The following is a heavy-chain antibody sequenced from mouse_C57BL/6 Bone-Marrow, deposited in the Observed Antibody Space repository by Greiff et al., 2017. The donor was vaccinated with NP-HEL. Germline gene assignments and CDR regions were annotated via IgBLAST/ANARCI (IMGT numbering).Heavy chain of an antibody. J-gene: IGHJ3*01. CDR1: GFTFSSYG. D-gene: IGHD1-1*01. V-gene: IGHV5-6*01. CDR2: ISSGGSYT. Sequence: VQLKESGGDLVKPGGSLKLSCAASGFTFSSYGMSWVRQTPDKRLEWVATISSGGSYTYYPDSVKGRFTISRDNAKNTLYLQMSSLKSEDTAMYYCARHNYYGSSGWGQGTLVTVSA. CDR3: ARHNYYGSSG.